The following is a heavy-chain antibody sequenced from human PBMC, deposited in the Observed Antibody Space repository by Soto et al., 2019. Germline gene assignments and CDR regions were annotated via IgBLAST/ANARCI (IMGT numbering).Heavy chain of an antibody. D-gene: IGHD2-21*01. V-gene: IGHV3-21*01. CDR1: GFTFNTYD. Sequence: EVQLVESGGGLVKPGGSLRLSCAASGFTFNTYDMNWVRQAPGKGLEWVSSITTSSAYIYYADSLKGRITISRDNAKNSLFLQMNSRGAEDTAVYYGVRSGTARLLRHSWFDTWGQGTLVTVSS. CDR3: VRSGTARLLRHSWFDT. J-gene: IGHJ5*02. CDR2: ITTSSAYI.